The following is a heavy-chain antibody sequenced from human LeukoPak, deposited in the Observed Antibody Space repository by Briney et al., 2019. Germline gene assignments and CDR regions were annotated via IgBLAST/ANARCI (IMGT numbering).Heavy chain of an antibody. V-gene: IGHV3-74*01. CDR2: INSDGSGT. CDR1: GFTFTNYW. CDR3: AREGSDEFADI. J-gene: IGHJ3*02. Sequence: GGSLRLSCAASGFTFTNYWMHWVRQVSGKGLVWVSRINSDGSGTRYADFVKGRFTISRDNAKSTVYLQMNSLRTEDTAIYYCAREGSDEFADIWGQGTFVTVSS. D-gene: IGHD3-10*01.